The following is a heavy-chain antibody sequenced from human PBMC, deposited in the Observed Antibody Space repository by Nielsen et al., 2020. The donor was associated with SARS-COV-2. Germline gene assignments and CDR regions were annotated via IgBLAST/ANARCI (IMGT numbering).Heavy chain of an antibody. CDR3: AKDGVVRGDALDL. J-gene: IGHJ3*01. CDR1: GFTFNIYA. CDR2: VSASGGST. V-gene: IGHV3-23*01. Sequence: GGSLRLSCAASGFTFNIYAMAWVRRAPGRGLQWVTGVSASGGSTYYTDSVKGRFSISRDNSKNTRFLQMHSLRVEDTALYYCAKDGVVRGDALDLWGQGTMVTVSS. D-gene: IGHD3-10*01.